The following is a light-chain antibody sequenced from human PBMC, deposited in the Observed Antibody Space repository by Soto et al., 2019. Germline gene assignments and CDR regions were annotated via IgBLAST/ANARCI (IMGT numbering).Light chain of an antibody. CDR2: DAS. Sequence: DIQMTQSPSTLSASVGDRVTITCRASQSISSRLAWYQQKPGKAPKILIYDASNLESRVPSRFSGSGSGTEFTLTISSLQPDDFATYYCQQYNSYSLTFGGGTKVEIK. CDR3: QQYNSYSLT. J-gene: IGKJ4*01. V-gene: IGKV1-5*01. CDR1: QSISSR.